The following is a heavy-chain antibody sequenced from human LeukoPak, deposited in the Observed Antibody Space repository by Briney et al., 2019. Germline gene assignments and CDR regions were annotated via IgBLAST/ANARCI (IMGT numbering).Heavy chain of an antibody. CDR3: AKVSWANYFDY. J-gene: IGHJ4*02. D-gene: IGHD6-13*01. CDR1: GFTFSSYA. Sequence: PGGSLRLSCAVSGFTFSSYAMSWVRQAPGKGLEWVSAISGSGGNTNYADSVRGRFTISRDNSKNTLYLQMNSLRAEDTAIYYCAKVSWANYFDYWGQGTPVTVSS. CDR2: ISGSGGNT. V-gene: IGHV3-23*01.